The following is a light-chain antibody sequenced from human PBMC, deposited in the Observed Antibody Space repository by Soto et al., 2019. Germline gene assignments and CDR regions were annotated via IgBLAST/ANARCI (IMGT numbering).Light chain of an antibody. Sequence: DIKLTRSPSSLSASVGDRFTFTCRASKGIRIYLAWYQQKPGKVPKLLIYAASTLQSGVPSRFSGSGSGTDFTLTISSLQPEDVATYYCQKYNSAPLTFGGGTKVEIK. CDR2: AAS. CDR1: KGIRIY. J-gene: IGKJ4*01. V-gene: IGKV1-27*01. CDR3: QKYNSAPLT.